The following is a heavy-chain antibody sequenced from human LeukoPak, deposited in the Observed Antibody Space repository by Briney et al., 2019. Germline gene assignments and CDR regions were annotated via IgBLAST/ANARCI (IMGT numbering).Heavy chain of an antibody. CDR2: ISYDGSNK. D-gene: IGHD6-19*01. CDR3: ARLGYSSGSGYIPYFDY. CDR1: GFTFSSYA. Sequence: GGSLRLSCAASGFTFSSYAMHWVRQAPGRGLEWVAVISYDGSNKYYADSVKGRFTISRDNSKNTLYLQMNSLRAEDTAVYYCARLGYSSGSGYIPYFDYWGQGTLVTVSS. V-gene: IGHV3-30*04. J-gene: IGHJ4*02.